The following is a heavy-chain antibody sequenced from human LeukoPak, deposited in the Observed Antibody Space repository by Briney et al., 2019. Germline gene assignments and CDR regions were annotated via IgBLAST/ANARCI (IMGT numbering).Heavy chain of an antibody. J-gene: IGHJ6*03. CDR2: IYYSGST. D-gene: IGHD5-18*01. V-gene: IGHV4-59*05. CDR1: GGSISPYY. Sequence: SETLSLTCTVSGGSISPYYWSWIRQPPGKGLEWIGSIYYSGSTYYNPSLKSRVTISVDTSKNQFSLKLSSVTAADTAVYYCAKGSYGTYYYYYYMDVWGKGTTVTISS. CDR3: AKGSYGTYYYYYYMDV.